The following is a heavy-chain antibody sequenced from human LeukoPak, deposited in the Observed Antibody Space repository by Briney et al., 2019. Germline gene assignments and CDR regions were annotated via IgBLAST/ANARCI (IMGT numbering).Heavy chain of an antibody. V-gene: IGHV3-20*04. CDR1: GFTFDDYG. Sequence: GGSLRLSCAASGFTFDDYGMNWVRQAPGKGLEWVSGINWNGGSIGYADSVKGRFTISRDNAKNSLYLQMNSLRAEDTALYYCARGYQLPRYYYYYYMDVWGKGTTVTVSS. J-gene: IGHJ6*03. D-gene: IGHD2-2*01. CDR3: ARGYQLPRYYYYYYMDV. CDR2: INWNGGSI.